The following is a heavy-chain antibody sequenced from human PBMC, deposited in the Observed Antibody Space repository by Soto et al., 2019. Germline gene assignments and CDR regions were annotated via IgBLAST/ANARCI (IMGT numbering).Heavy chain of an antibody. CDR2: MNPNSGNT. Sequence: ASVKVSCKASGYTFTSYDINWVRQATGQGLEWMGWMNPNSGNTGYAQKFQGRVTMTRNTSISTAYMELSSLRSEDTAVYYCARALYGDYSFDYWGQGTLVTVSS. CDR1: GYTFTSYD. J-gene: IGHJ4*02. V-gene: IGHV1-8*01. D-gene: IGHD4-17*01. CDR3: ARALYGDYSFDY.